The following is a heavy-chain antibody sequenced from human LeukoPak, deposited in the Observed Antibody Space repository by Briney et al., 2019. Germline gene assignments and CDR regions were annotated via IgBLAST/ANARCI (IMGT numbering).Heavy chain of an antibody. CDR3: AKEASSGLDY. Sequence: GGSLRLSCAASGFTFSSYGMHWVRQAPGKGLEWVAVISYDGSNKYYADSVKGRFTISRDNSKSTLYLQMNSLRAEDTAVYYCAKEASSGLDYWGQGTLVTVSS. CDR2: ISYDGSNK. V-gene: IGHV3-30*18. J-gene: IGHJ4*02. D-gene: IGHD3-22*01. CDR1: GFTFSSYG.